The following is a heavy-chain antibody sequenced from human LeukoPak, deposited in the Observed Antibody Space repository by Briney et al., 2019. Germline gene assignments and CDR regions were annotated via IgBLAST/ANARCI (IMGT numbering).Heavy chain of an antibody. CDR2: IKQDGSEK. J-gene: IGHJ6*03. Sequence: GGSLRLSCAAPGFTFSSYWMSWVRQAPGKGLEWVANIKQDGSEKYYVDSVKGRFTISRDNAKNSLYLQMNSLRAEDTAVYYCAREQTRNYYYYYMDVWGKGTTVTVSS. V-gene: IGHV3-7*01. CDR3: AREQTRNYYYYYMDV. CDR1: GFTFSSYW.